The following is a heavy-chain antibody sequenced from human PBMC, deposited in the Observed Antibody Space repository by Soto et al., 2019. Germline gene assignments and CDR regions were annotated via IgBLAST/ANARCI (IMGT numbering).Heavy chain of an antibody. CDR2: IYSGGST. Sequence: PGGSLRLSCAASGFTVSSNYMSWVRQAPGKGLEWVSVIYSGGSTYYADSVKGRFTISRDNSKNTLYLQMNSLRAEDTAVYYCARDGTGSMVRGVIRPRNTYYYYGMDVWGQGTTVTVSS. D-gene: IGHD3-10*01. V-gene: IGHV3-53*01. J-gene: IGHJ6*02. CDR3: ARDGTGSMVRGVIRPRNTYYYYGMDV. CDR1: GFTVSSNY.